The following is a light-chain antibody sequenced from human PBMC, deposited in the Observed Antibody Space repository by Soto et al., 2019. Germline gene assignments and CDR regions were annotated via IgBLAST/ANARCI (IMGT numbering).Light chain of an antibody. CDR1: SSEVGGYNY. J-gene: IGLJ1*01. CDR2: EVS. CDR3: SSYTSSSTYV. Sequence: QSALAQPASVSGSPGQSITISCTGTSSEVGGYNYVSWYQQHPGKAPKLMIYEVSNRPSGVSNRFSGSKSGNTASLTISGLQAEDEADYYCSSYTSSSTYVFGTGTKGTVL. V-gene: IGLV2-14*01.